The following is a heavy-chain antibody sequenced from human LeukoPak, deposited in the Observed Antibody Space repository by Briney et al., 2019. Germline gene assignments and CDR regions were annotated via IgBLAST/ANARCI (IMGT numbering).Heavy chain of an antibody. J-gene: IGHJ4*02. CDR3: ARTVELLWFGELSQADFDY. CDR1: GFTFSNYS. D-gene: IGHD3-10*01. Sequence: GGSLRLSCAASGFTFSNYSMNWVRQAPGKGLEWVSSISSSSSYIYYADSVKGRLTISRDNAKNSLYLQMNSLRAEDTAVYYCARTVELLWFGELSQADFDYWGQGTLVTVSS. CDR2: ISSSSSYI. V-gene: IGHV3-21*01.